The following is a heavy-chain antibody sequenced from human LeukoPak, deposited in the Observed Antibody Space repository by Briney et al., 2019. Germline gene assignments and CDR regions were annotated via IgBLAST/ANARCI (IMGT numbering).Heavy chain of an antibody. CDR2: INPNSGDT. CDR1: GYTFIDYY. J-gene: IGHJ4*02. D-gene: IGHD2-2*01. V-gene: IGHV1-2*02. CDR3: AKAGLFCSSSSSCLYYFDD. Sequence: ASVKVSCKPSGYTFIDYYFHWVRAAPGQGLEWMGWINPNSGDTNYAQEFHGRVSMTRDTSISTAYMELTRLRFAYTAVYYCAKAGLFCSSSSSCLYYFDDWGQRALVTVSS.